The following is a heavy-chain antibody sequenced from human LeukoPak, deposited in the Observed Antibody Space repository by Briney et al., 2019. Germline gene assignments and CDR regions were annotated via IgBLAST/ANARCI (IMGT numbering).Heavy chain of an antibody. CDR1: GYTFTGDY. J-gene: IGHJ6*03. CDR2: INTNSGDT. V-gene: IGHV1-2*02. D-gene: IGHD2/OR15-2a*01. CDR3: ARIFSPYYYYYMDV. Sequence: ASVRVSCKDSGYTFTGDYIHWVGQAPGQGLEWMGWINTNSGDTKDGKKFQGRVTMTRDTSISTAYMELSRLRSDDTAVYYCARIFSPYYYYYMDVWGKGTTVTISS.